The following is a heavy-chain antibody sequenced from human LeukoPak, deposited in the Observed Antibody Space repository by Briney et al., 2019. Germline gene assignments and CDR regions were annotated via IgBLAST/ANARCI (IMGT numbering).Heavy chain of an antibody. D-gene: IGHD3/OR15-3a*01. CDR1: GFTFSSYW. J-gene: IGHJ4*02. CDR2: IKQDGIVK. V-gene: IGHV3-7*01. Sequence: GGSLRLSCAASGFTFSSYWMTWVRQAPGKGLEWVAIIKQDGIVKYYVDSVKGRFTISRDNAKNSLYLQMNSLRADDTAVYYCARSTRTGYDFWGRGTLATVSS. CDR3: ARSTRTGYDF.